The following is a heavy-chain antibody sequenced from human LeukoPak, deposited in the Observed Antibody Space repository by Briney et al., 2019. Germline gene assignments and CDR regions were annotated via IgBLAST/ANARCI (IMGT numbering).Heavy chain of an antibody. CDR2: VYYSGST. Sequence: PSETLSLTCTASGGSISSNNYYWGWIRQPPGKGLEYIGSVYYSGSTYYNPSLKSRVTISVDTSKHQFSLKLSSVTAADTAVYYCARHSSYYYYYMDVWGKGTTVTISS. V-gene: IGHV4-39*01. J-gene: IGHJ6*03. CDR3: ARHSSYYYYYMDV. CDR1: GGSISSNNYY.